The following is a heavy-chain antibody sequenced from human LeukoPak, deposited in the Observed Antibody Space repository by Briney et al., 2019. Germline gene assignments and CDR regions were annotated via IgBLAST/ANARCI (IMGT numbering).Heavy chain of an antibody. J-gene: IGHJ4*02. CDR1: GYTFTSYG. CDR3: ARDKNVFDWLFPTIDY. V-gene: IGHV1-18*01. CDR2: INPNSGGT. Sequence: ASVKVSCKASGYTFTSYGISWVRQAPGQGLEWMGWINPNSGGTNYAQKFQGRVTMTRDMSTSTVYMELSSLRSEDTAVYYCARDKNVFDWLFPTIDYWGQGTLITVSS. D-gene: IGHD3-9*01.